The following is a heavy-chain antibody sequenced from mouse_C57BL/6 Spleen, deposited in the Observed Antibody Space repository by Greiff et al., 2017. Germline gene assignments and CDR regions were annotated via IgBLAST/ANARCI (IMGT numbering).Heavy chain of an antibody. V-gene: IGHV1-55*01. CDR3: ALRLDY. CDR1: GYTFTSYW. D-gene: IGHD1-2*01. CDR2: IYPGSGST. J-gene: IGHJ2*01. Sequence: QVHVKQSGAELVKPGASVKMSCKASGYTFTSYWITWVKQRPGQGLEWIGDIYPGSGSTNYNEKFKSKATLTVDTSSSTAYMQLSSLTSEDSAVYYCALRLDYWGQGTTLTVSS.